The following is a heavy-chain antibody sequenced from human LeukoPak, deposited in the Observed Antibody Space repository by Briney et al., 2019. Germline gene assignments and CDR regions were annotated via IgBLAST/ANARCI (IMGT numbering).Heavy chain of an antibody. CDR3: ARDRASGSKPNY. Sequence: GGSLRLSCAVSGFTFSSYSMTWVRQAPGKGLEWVSSISSSSSYIYYADSVKGRFTISRDNAKNSLYLQMNSLRAEDTAVYYCARDRASGSKPNYWGQGTLVTVSS. J-gene: IGHJ4*02. CDR1: GFTFSSYS. D-gene: IGHD1-26*01. CDR2: ISSSSSYI. V-gene: IGHV3-21*01.